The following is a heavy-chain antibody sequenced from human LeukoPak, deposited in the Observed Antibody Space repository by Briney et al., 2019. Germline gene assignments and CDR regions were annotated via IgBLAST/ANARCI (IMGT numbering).Heavy chain of an antibody. Sequence: SETLSLTCTVSGGSISSYYWSWIRQPPGKGLEWIGYIYYSGSTNYNPSLKSRVTISVDTSKNQFSLKLSFVTAADTAVYYCASMLRLGGTFDYWGQGTLVTVSS. CDR2: IYYSGST. CDR3: ASMLRLGGTFDY. V-gene: IGHV4-59*01. J-gene: IGHJ4*02. CDR1: GGSISSYY. D-gene: IGHD2-8*01.